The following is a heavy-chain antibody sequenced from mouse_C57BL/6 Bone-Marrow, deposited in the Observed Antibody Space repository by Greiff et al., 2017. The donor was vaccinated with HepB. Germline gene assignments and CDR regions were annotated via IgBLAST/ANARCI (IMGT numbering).Heavy chain of an antibody. V-gene: IGHV1-82*01. CDR2: IYPGDGDT. J-gene: IGHJ2*01. CDR3: ARCTTVDY. CDR1: GYAFSSSW. Sequence: QVQLQQSGPELVKPGASVKISCKASGYAFSSSWMNWVKQRPGKGLEWIGRIYPGDGDTNYNGKFKGKATLTADKSSSTAYMQLSSLTSEDSAVYFCARCTTVDYRGQGTTLTVSS. D-gene: IGHD1-1*01.